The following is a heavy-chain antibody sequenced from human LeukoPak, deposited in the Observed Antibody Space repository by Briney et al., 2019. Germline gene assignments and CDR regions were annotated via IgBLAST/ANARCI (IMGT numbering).Heavy chain of an antibody. V-gene: IGHV3-48*01. CDR2: ISSSSSTI. J-gene: IGHJ6*03. D-gene: IGHD3-3*01. CDR1: GFTFSSYS. Sequence: GGSLRLSCAASGFTFSSYSMNWVREAPGKGLEWVSYISSSSSTIYYADSVKGRFTISRDNAKNSLYLQMNSLRAEDTAVYYCARVGYYDFWSGTLKDYYMDVWGKGTTVTVSS. CDR3: ARVGYYDFWSGTLKDYYMDV.